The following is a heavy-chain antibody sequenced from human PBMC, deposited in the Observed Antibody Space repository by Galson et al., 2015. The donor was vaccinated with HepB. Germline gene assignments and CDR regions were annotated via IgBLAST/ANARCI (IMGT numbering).Heavy chain of an antibody. CDR2: ISYDGSNK. V-gene: IGHV3-30-3*01. J-gene: IGHJ4*02. CDR1: GFTFSSYA. CDR3: LRGRPFGVDY. D-gene: IGHD3-3*01. Sequence: SLRLSCAASGFTFSSYAMHWVRQAPGKGLEWVPVISYDGSNKYYADSVKGRFTMSRNNANTLYLQMNSLRVEDTAIYYCLRGRPFGVDYWGQGILVIVSS.